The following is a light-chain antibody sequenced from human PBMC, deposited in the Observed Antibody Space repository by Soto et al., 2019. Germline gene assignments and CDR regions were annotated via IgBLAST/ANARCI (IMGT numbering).Light chain of an antibody. CDR2: AAS. CDR1: QGISTY. Sequence: IQMTQSAASLSASVGDRVTITCRASQGISTYLNCYQQKPGKAPKLRIYAASSLQSGVPSRFSGSGSETDFTLTISSLQPEDFATYSCQQSYSTTWTFGQGTKVDI. CDR3: QQSYSTTWT. J-gene: IGKJ1*01. V-gene: IGKV1-39*01.